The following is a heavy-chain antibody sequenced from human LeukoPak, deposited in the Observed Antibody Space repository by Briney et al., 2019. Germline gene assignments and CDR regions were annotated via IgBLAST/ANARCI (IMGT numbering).Heavy chain of an antibody. CDR3: VRLLPASRHYDY. Sequence: PGGSLRVSCSASGLIVSSDYLAWVRQAPGKGLEWISVIYGGGATYYADCVRDRFTISRHNSKNELFLQINSLRVEDTAVYHCVRLLPASRHYDYWGQGTLVTVSS. J-gene: IGHJ4*02. CDR1: GLIVSSDY. CDR2: IYGGGAT. D-gene: IGHD6-6*01. V-gene: IGHV3-53*01.